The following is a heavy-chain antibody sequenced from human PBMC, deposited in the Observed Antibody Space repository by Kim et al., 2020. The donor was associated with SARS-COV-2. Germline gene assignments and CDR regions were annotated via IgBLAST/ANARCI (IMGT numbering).Heavy chain of an antibody. D-gene: IGHD2-21*02. CDR3: ARRSEVVTPITAFDI. V-gene: IGHV4-31*02. Sequence: PSLKRRVTISVDTSKNQFSLKLSSVTAADTAVYYCARRSEVVTPITAFDIWGQGTMVTVSS. J-gene: IGHJ3*02.